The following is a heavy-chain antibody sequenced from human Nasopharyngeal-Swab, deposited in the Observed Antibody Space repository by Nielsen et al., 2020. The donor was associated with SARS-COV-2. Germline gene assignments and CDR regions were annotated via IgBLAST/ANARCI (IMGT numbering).Heavy chain of an antibody. J-gene: IGHJ6*03. Sequence: GECLKISCAASGFSLSRHGMNWVRQAQGKGLEWISSVGGSDDSTFYADSVQGRFTISRDRSQNTLYLLMNSLTVEDTAVYYCTKNMPMVVIYSYYMDVWGEGATVTVSS. CDR2: VGGSDDST. CDR1: GFSLSRHG. V-gene: IGHV3-23*01. D-gene: IGHD3-22*01. CDR3: TKNMPMVVIYSYYMDV.